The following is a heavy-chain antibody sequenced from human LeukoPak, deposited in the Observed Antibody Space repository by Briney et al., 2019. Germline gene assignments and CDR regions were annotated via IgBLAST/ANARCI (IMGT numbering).Heavy chain of an antibody. CDR1: GYTFTSYY. CDR2: INPSGGST. V-gene: IGHV1-46*01. Sequence: ASVKVSCKASGYTFTSYYMHWVRQAPGQGLEWMGIINPSGGSTSYAQKFQGRVTITADKSTSTAYMELSSLRSEDTAVYYCARVGSGSFGWFDPWGQGTLVTVSS. J-gene: IGHJ5*02. CDR3: ARVGSGSFGWFDP. D-gene: IGHD1-26*01.